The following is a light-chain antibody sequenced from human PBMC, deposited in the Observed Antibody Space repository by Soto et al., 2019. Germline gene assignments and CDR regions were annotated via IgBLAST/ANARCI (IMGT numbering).Light chain of an antibody. J-gene: IGKJ4*01. V-gene: IGKV3-11*01. CDR1: QNVYNY. CDR3: QQREHWPLT. CDR2: DTS. Sequence: ETVLTQSPATLSLSPGDRATLSCRASQNVYNYLAWYQYKPGQAPRLLIYDTSNRATGVPARFSGSGFGTDFTLTISSLEPEDFAVYYCQQREHWPLTFGGGPKVEIE.